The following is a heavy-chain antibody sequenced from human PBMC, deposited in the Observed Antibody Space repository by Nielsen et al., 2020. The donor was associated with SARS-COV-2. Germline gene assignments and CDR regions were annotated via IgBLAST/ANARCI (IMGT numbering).Heavy chain of an antibody. D-gene: IGHD3-3*01. CDR1: GGSISSSNW. J-gene: IGHJ5*02. CDR2: IYHSGST. CDR3: ARFRFLEWLSNGWFDP. V-gene: IGHV4-4*02. Sequence: SETLSLTCAVSGGSISSSNWWSWVRQPPGKGLEWIGEIYHSGSTNYNPSLKSRVTISVDKSKNQFSLKLSSVTAADTAVYYCARFRFLEWLSNGWFDPWGQGTLVTVSS.